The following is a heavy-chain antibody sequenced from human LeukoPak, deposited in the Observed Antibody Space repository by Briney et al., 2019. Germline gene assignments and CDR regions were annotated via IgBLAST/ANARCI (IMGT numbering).Heavy chain of an antibody. CDR2: MRPRYGNT. CDR1: GYTFIIYE. J-gene: IGHJ4*02. V-gene: IGHV1-8*03. Sequence: ASVKVSCKASGYTFIIYEIQWVRQAPGQGLEWVGWMRPRYGNTAYAQSFQGRVTITRDTSIDTVYMELSGLRPEDTAVYYCARVGAGEGGIDYWAQGTLITVSS. D-gene: IGHD3-10*01. CDR3: ARVGAGEGGIDY.